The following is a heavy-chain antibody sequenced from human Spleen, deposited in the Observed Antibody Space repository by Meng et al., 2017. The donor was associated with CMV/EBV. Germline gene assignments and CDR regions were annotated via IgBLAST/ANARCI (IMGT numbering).Heavy chain of an antibody. CDR1: GFTFSNFD. CDR2: ITGSSAYM. Sequence: GESLKIFCAASGFTFSNFDMHWVRQAPGKGLEWVSSITGSSAYMYYADSVRGRLTISRDNAQNSLYLQMNSLRVEDTAVYYCAREVGSGWRYFDCWGQGTLVTVSS. V-gene: IGHV3-21*01. CDR3: AREVGSGWRYFDC. J-gene: IGHJ4*02. D-gene: IGHD6-25*01.